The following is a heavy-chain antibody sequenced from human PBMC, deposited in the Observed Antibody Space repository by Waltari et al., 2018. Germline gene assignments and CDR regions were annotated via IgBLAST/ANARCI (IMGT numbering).Heavy chain of an antibody. Sequence: EVQLVASGGGLVKAGGSLRLSCAAFGFTFSTYRMNWVRQAPGKGLEWVSSISSSSLYMSYADSVKGRVTISRDNAKNSLYLQMNSLRAEDTAVYYCAKHSRDAYWGQGTLVTVSS. CDR2: ISSSSLYM. CDR1: GFTFSTYR. J-gene: IGHJ4*02. CDR3: AKHSRDAY. V-gene: IGHV3-21*04.